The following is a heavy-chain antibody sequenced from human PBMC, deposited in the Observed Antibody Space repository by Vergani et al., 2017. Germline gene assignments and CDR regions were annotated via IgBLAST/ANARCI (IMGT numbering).Heavy chain of an antibody. J-gene: IGHJ4*02. Sequence: EVQLVESGGGLVQPGGSLRLSCAASGFTVSSNYMSWVRQAPGKGLEWVSVIYSGGSTYYADSVKGRFTISRHNSNNTLYLQMNSLRAEDTAVYYCAITSTYDSSGYYYWGQGTLVTVSS. CDR2: IYSGGST. CDR3: AITSTYDSSGYYY. D-gene: IGHD3-22*01. CDR1: GFTVSSNY. V-gene: IGHV3-53*04.